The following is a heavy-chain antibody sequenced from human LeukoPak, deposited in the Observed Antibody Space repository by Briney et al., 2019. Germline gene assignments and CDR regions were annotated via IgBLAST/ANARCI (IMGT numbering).Heavy chain of an antibody. D-gene: IGHD6-19*01. CDR1: GYTFTGYY. CDR2: INPNSGGT. CDR3: ARSKSSGWYMFDY. V-gene: IGHV1-2*02. J-gene: IGHJ4*02. Sequence: ASVKVSSKASGYTFTGYYMHWVRQAPGQGLEWMGWINPNSGGTNYAQKFQGRVTMTRDTSISTAYMELSRLRSDDTAVYYCARSKSSGWYMFDYWGQGTLVTVSS.